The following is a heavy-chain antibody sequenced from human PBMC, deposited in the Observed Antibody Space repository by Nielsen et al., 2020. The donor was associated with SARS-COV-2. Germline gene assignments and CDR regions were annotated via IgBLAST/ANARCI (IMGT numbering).Heavy chain of an antibody. CDR1: GFTFSSYA. J-gene: IGHJ3*02. CDR2: ISGSGGST. CDR3: AKDIQLWLLGAFDI. D-gene: IGHD5-18*01. Sequence: GESLKISCAASGFTFSSYAMSWVRQAPGKGLEWVSAISGSGGSTYYADSVKGRFTISRDNSKNTLYLQMNSLRAEDTAVYYCAKDIQLWLLGAFDIWGQGTMVTVSS. V-gene: IGHV3-23*01.